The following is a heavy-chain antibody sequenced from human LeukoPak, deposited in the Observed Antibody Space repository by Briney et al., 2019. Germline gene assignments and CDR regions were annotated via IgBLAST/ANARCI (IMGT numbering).Heavy chain of an antibody. D-gene: IGHD6-6*01. Sequence: PGGSLRLSCAASGFTFSRYGMSWVRQAPGKGLEWISAITDSGGSTYHADSVKGRFTISRDNSENTLYLQMNSLRVEDTAVYYCAKGSSSSRPYYFDYWGQGSLVTVSS. J-gene: IGHJ4*02. CDR2: ITDSGGST. V-gene: IGHV3-23*01. CDR3: AKGSSSSRPYYFDY. CDR1: GFTFSRYG.